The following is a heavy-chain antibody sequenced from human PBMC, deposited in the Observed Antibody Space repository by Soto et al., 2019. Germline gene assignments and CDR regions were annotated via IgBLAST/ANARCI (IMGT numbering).Heavy chain of an antibody. CDR1: GGSISSSSYY. CDR3: ARHGGRGVITMVRGVIGWFDP. D-gene: IGHD3-10*01. Sequence: SETLSLTCTVSGGSISSSSYYWGWIRQPPGKGLEWIGSIYYSGSTYYNPSLKSRVTISVDTSKNQFSLKLSSVTAADTAVYYCARHGGRGVITMVRGVIGWFDPWGQGTLVTVSS. CDR2: IYYSGST. V-gene: IGHV4-39*01. J-gene: IGHJ5*02.